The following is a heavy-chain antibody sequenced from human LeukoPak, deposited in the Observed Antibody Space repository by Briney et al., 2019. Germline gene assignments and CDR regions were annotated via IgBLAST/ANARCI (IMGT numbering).Heavy chain of an antibody. CDR1: GFTVSSNY. CDR2: IYSGGST. V-gene: IGHV3-66*01. Sequence: PGGSLRLSCAASGFTVSSNYMSWVRQAPGKGLECVSVIYSGGSTYYADSVKGRFTISRDNSKNTLYLQMNSLRAEDTAVYYCARERQQLGAYFDYWGQGTLVTVSS. CDR3: ARERQQLGAYFDY. D-gene: IGHD6-13*01. J-gene: IGHJ4*02.